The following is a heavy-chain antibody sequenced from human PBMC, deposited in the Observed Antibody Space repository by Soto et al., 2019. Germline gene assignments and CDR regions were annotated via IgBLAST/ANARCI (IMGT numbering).Heavy chain of an antibody. J-gene: IGHJ3*02. CDR3: ASTRSSSRAGDAFDI. Sequence: DVQLVESGGVVVQPGGSLRLSCAASGFTFDDYTMHWVRQAPGKGLEWVSLISWDGGSTYYADSVKGRFTISRDNSKNSLYLQMNSLRTEATALYYCASTRSSSRAGDAFDIWGQGTMVTVSS. V-gene: IGHV3-43*01. CDR1: GFTFDDYT. CDR2: ISWDGGST. D-gene: IGHD6-13*01.